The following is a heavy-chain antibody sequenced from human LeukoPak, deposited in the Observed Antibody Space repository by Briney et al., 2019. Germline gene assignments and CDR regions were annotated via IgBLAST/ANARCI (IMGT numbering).Heavy chain of an antibody. D-gene: IGHD3-22*01. CDR1: GGSISSGDYY. V-gene: IGHV4-30-4*01. CDR2: IYYSGST. J-gene: IGHJ4*02. Sequence: SQTLSLTCTVSGGSISSGDYYWSWIRQPPGKGLEWIGYIYYSGSTYYNPSLKSRVTISVDTSKNQFSLKLSSVTAADTAVYYCARADYDSSAYPALWGQGTLVTVSS. CDR3: ARADYDSSAYPAL.